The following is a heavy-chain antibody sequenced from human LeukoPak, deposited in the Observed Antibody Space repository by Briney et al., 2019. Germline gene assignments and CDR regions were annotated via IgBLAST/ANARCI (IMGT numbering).Heavy chain of an antibody. Sequence: PGGSLRLSCAASGFTFSSYGMSWVRQAQGKGLEWVSAMNGSGGSTYYADSVKGRFTISRDNSKNTLYLQMNSLRAEDTAVYYCAKESLYYYGSGSYYFDYWGQGTLVTVSS. J-gene: IGHJ4*02. CDR1: GFTFSSYG. CDR2: MNGSGGST. V-gene: IGHV3-23*01. D-gene: IGHD3-10*01. CDR3: AKESLYYYGSGSYYFDY.